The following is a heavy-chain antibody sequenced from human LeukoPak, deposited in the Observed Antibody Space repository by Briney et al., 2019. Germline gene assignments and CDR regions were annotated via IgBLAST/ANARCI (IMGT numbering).Heavy chain of an antibody. D-gene: IGHD2-2*02. CDR1: GGSISSYY. J-gene: IGHJ2*01. V-gene: IGHV4-59*01. Sequence: KPSESLFHTCTVSGGSISSYYWSWIRQPPGKGLEWIGYIYYSGSTNYNPSLKSRVTISVDTSKNQFSLKLSSVTAADTAVYYCARGLYPYYWYFVLWGRSALVTVSS. CDR2: IYYSGST. CDR3: ARGLYPYYWYFVL.